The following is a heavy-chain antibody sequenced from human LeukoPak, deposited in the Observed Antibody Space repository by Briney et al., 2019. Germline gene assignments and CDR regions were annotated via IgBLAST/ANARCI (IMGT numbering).Heavy chain of an antibody. Sequence: ASVKVSCKAFGYTFTSYGISWVRQAPGQGLEWMGWIIAYNGNTNYAQKLQGRVTMTTDTSTSTAYMELRSLRSDDTAVYYCGRDSYGDYERYYYYYYMDVWGKGTTVTVSS. CDR1: GYTFTSYG. V-gene: IGHV1-18*01. D-gene: IGHD4-17*01. CDR3: GRDSYGDYERYYYYYYMDV. J-gene: IGHJ6*03. CDR2: IIAYNGNT.